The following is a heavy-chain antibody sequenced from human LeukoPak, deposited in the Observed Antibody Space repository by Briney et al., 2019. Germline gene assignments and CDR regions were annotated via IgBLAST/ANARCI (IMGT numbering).Heavy chain of an antibody. D-gene: IGHD2-15*01. CDR2: INPNSGDT. Sequence: ASVKVSCKASGYTFTGNYMHWVRQAPGQGLEWMGWINPNSGDTNYAQKFQGRVTMTRDTSVSTAYMEVNRLISDDAAVYYCARALCCGGSCYVFDYWGQGTLVTVSS. CDR3: ARALCCGGSCYVFDY. CDR1: GYTFTGNY. V-gene: IGHV1-2*02. J-gene: IGHJ4*02.